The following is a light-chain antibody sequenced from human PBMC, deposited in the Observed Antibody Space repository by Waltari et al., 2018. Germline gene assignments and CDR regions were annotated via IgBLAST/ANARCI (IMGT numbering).Light chain of an antibody. J-gene: IGLJ3*02. CDR2: EAT. CDR1: RSAVGGFNS. Sequence: QSALSQPASVSGSPGQSITISCTGARSAVGGFNSVSWYQQNPGKAPKLLIFEATKRPSGVSIRFSGSTSGNTASLTISGLQAEDEADYYCSSYASSNFLVFGGGTKVTVL. V-gene: IGLV2-14*01. CDR3: SSYASSNFLV.